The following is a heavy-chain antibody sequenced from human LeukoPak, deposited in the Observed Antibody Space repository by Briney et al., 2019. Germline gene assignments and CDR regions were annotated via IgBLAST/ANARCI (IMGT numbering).Heavy chain of an antibody. J-gene: IGHJ4*02. CDR2: ISAYNGNT. Sequence: GSSVKVSCKPSGGTFSSYAISWVRQAPGQGLEWMGWISAYNGNTNYAQKLQGRVTMTTDTSTSTAYMELRSLRSDDTAVYYCARRRGSSGSYDYWGQGTLVTVSS. CDR3: ARRRGSSGSYDY. CDR1: GGTFSSYA. D-gene: IGHD1-26*01. V-gene: IGHV1-18*01.